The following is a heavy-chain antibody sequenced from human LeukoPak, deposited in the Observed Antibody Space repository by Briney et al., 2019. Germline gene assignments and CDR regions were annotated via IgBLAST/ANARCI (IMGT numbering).Heavy chain of an antibody. Sequence: GGSLRLSCAASGFTFSSYEMNWVRQAPGKGLEWVSYISSSGSTIYYADSVKGRFTISRDNAKNSLYLQMNSLRAEDTAVYYCARTGRDGYNYRLYVYWGQGTLVTVSS. D-gene: IGHD5-24*01. CDR2: ISSSGSTI. CDR3: ARTGRDGYNYRLYVY. J-gene: IGHJ4*02. V-gene: IGHV3-48*03. CDR1: GFTFSSYE.